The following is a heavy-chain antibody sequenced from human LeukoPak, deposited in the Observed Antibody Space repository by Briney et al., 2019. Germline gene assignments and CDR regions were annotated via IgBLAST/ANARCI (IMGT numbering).Heavy chain of an antibody. CDR2: IYHSGNT. Sequence: SETLSLTCAVSGYSISSGYYWGWIRQPPGKGLEWIGSIYHSGNTYYNPSLKSRVTISVDTSKNQFSLKLSSVTAADTAMYYCASTPTVYYYYMDVWGKGTTVTASS. D-gene: IGHD1-14*01. CDR1: GYSISSGYY. CDR3: ASTPTVYYYYMDV. J-gene: IGHJ6*03. V-gene: IGHV4-38-2*01.